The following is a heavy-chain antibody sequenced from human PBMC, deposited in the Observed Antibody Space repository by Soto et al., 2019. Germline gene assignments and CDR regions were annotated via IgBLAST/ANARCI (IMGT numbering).Heavy chain of an antibody. J-gene: IGHJ6*03. CDR1: GFTFSSYW. Sequence: PGGSLRLSCAASGFTFSSYWMSWVRQAPGKGLEWVAGISGRGGSTYSADSVKGRFTISRDNSKNTLYLQMNSLRAEDTAVYYCAKAAMVVAATPYYYYMDVWGKGTTVTVSS. D-gene: IGHD2-15*01. V-gene: IGHV3-23*01. CDR3: AKAAMVVAATPYYYYMDV. CDR2: ISGRGGST.